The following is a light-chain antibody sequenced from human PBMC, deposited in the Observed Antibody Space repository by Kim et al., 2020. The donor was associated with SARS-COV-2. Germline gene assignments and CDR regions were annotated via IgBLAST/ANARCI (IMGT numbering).Light chain of an antibody. CDR1: QSVSRN. Sequence: SPGERATLSRRASQSVSRNLAWYQQKPGQAPRLLIYGASTRATGIPARFSGSGSGTEFTLTISSLQSEDFAVYYCQQYNNWPPLTFGGGTKVDIK. V-gene: IGKV3-15*01. CDR3: QQYNNWPPLT. CDR2: GAS. J-gene: IGKJ4*01.